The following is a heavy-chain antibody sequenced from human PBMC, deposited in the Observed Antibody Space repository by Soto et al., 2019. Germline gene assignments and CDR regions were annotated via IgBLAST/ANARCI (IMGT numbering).Heavy chain of an antibody. CDR1: GGSISSGGYY. D-gene: IGHD2-2*02. V-gene: IGHV4-31*03. CDR2: IYYSGST. Sequence: TSETLSLTCTVSGGSISSGGYYWSWIRQHPGKGLEWIGYIYYSGSTYYNPSLKSRVTISVDTSKNQFSLKLSSVTAADTAVYYCARDSQYPALSYFDYWGQGTLVTVSS. J-gene: IGHJ4*02. CDR3: ARDSQYPALSYFDY.